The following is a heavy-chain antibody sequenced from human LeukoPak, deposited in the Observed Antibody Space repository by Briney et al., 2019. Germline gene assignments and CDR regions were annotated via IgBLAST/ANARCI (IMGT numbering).Heavy chain of an antibody. J-gene: IGHJ4*02. CDR3: AREGDYYDIFSPLYYFDY. D-gene: IGHD3-22*01. V-gene: IGHV3-48*04. Sequence: PGGSLRLSCAASGFTFSSYSMNWVRQAPGKGLEWVSYISSSSSTIYYADSVKGRFTISRDNAKNSLYLQMNSLRAEDTAVYYCAREGDYYDIFSPLYYFDYWGQGTLVTVSS. CDR2: ISSSSSTI. CDR1: GFTFSSYS.